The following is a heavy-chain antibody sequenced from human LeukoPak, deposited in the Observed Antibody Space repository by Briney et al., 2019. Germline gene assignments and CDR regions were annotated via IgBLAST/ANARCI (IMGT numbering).Heavy chain of an antibody. J-gene: IGHJ5*02. CDR3: AKGVGWFDP. V-gene: IGHV3-30*18. CDR2: ISYDGSNK. Sequence: PGRSLRLSCAASGFTFGSYGMHWVRQAPGKGLEWVAVISYDGSNKYYADSVKGRFTISRDNSKNTLYLQMNSLRAEDTAVYYCAKGVGWFDPWGQGTLVTVSS. CDR1: GFTFGSYG.